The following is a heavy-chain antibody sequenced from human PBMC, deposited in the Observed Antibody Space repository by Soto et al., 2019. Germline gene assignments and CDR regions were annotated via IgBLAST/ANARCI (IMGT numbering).Heavy chain of an antibody. CDR1: GGSISSYY. CDR3: ARVAYSNNWFDP. Sequence: SETLSLTCTVSGGSISSYYWSWIRQPPGKGLEWIGYIYYSGSTNYNPSLKSRVTISVDTSKNQFSLKLSSVTAADTAVYYCARVAYSNNWFDPWGQGTLVTVSS. CDR2: IYYSGST. D-gene: IGHD4-4*01. J-gene: IGHJ5*02. V-gene: IGHV4-59*08.